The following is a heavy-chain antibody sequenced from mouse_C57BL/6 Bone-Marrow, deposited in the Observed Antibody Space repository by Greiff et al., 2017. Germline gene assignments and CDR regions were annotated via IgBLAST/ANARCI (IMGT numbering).Heavy chain of an antibody. CDR2: IDPEDGET. V-gene: IGHV14-2*01. D-gene: IGHD2-3*01. CDR3: ARDGYYAMDY. J-gene: IGHJ4*01. CDR1: GFNIKDYY. Sequence: EVQLQESGAELVKPGASVKLSCTASGFNIKDYYMHWVKQRTEQGLEWIGRIDPEDGETKYAQKFQGKATITADTSSTTAYLQLSSLTSEDTAVYYCARDGYYAMDYWGQGTSVTVSS.